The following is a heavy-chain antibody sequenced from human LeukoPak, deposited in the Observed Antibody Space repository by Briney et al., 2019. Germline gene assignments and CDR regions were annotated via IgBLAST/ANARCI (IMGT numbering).Heavy chain of an antibody. CDR2: INHSGST. J-gene: IGHJ4*02. V-gene: IGHV4-39*07. D-gene: IGHD3-22*01. CDR3: ARGLLRRYYDSSGYSPNFDY. Sequence: PSETLSLTCTVSGGSISTSNYYWSWIRQPPGKGLEWIGEINHSGSTNYNPSLKSRVTISVDTSKNQFSLKLSSVTAADTAVYYCARGLLRRYYDSSGYSPNFDYWGQGTLVTVSS. CDR1: GGSISTSNYY.